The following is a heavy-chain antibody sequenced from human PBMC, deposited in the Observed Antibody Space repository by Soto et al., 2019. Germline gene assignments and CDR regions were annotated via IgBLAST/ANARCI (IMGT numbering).Heavy chain of an antibody. V-gene: IGHV4-59*01. Sequence: SETLSLTCTVSGDSISNYYWSWIRQPPGKGLDWIGFFYYTGSTNYNPSLKSRVTMSVDTSKNQFSLILSSVTAADTAVYYCATYNGLGSSTYWGQGTLVTVSS. CDR3: ATYNGLGSSTY. CDR1: GDSISNYY. CDR2: FYYTGST. D-gene: IGHD3-10*01. J-gene: IGHJ4*02.